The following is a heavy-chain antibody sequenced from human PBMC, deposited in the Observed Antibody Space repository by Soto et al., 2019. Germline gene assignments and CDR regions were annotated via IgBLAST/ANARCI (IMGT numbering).Heavy chain of an antibody. Sequence: QVQLAESGGGVVQPGRSLRLSCAASGFTFSSYGMHWVRQAPGKGLEWVAVISYDGSNKYYADSVKGRVNISRDNSKNTRYLLMNSLRADDTAVYYCAKDTHLFVHCSSASCPTDAFDIWGQGTMVTVSS. CDR3: AKDTHLFVHCSSASCPTDAFDI. D-gene: IGHD2-2*01. CDR1: GFTFSSYG. CDR2: ISYDGSNK. V-gene: IGHV3-30*18. J-gene: IGHJ3*02.